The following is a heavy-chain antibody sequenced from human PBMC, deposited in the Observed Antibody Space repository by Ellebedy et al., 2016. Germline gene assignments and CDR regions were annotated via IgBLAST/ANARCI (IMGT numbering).Heavy chain of an antibody. CDR3: ARRAGIRLNDAFDI. CDR1: GGTFSSYV. J-gene: IGHJ3*02. CDR2: IIPVFGTT. V-gene: IGHV1-69*06. D-gene: IGHD5-18*01. Sequence: SVKVSCXASGGTFSSYVITWVRQAPGQGLEWMGGIIPVFGTTNYARNFQGRVTITADKSTGTAYMELNRLRSDDTAVYYCARRAGIRLNDAFDIWGQGTMVTVSS.